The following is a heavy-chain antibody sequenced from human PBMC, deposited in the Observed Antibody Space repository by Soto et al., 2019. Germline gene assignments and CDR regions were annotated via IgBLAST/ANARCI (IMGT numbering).Heavy chain of an antibody. CDR3: AKDHWGGY. D-gene: IGHD3-16*01. Sequence: GGSLRLSCAASGFTFSTYAMSWVRQAPGKGLEWVSAVSGSGGSAFYADSVKGRFTISRDNSNNTLYLQMTSLRAEDTALYYCAKDHWGGYSGQGTLVTVSS. CDR2: VSGSGGSA. CDR1: GFTFSTYA. V-gene: IGHV3-23*01. J-gene: IGHJ4*02.